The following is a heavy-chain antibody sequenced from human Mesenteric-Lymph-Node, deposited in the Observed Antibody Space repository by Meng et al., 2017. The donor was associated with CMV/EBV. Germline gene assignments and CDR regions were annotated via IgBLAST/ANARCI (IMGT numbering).Heavy chain of an antibody. CDR2: IYYSGSTY. CDR3: ARHSALLVTNFDY. D-gene: IGHD5-18*01. CDR1: GGSISSSSYY. V-gene: IGHV4-39*01. Sequence: QLQLQELGPRLVKPSETLSLACTVSGGSISSSSYYWGWIRQPPGKGLEWIGYIYYSGSTYYYNPSLKTRVAISVDTSKNQFSLKLSSVTAADTAVYYCARHSALLVTNFDYWGQGTLVTVSS. J-gene: IGHJ4*02.